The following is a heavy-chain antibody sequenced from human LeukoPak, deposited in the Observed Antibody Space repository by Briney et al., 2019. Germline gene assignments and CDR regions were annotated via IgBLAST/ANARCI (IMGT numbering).Heavy chain of an antibody. CDR2: INPSGGST. Sequence: ASVKVSCKASGYTFTSYYMHWVRQAPGQGLEWMGKINPSGGSTSYAQKFQGRVTMTRDTSTSTVYMELSSLRSEDTAVYYCARYYYDSSGYYYGWFDPWGQGTLVTVSS. D-gene: IGHD3-22*01. CDR3: ARYYYDSSGYYYGWFDP. V-gene: IGHV1-46*01. CDR1: GYTFTSYY. J-gene: IGHJ5*02.